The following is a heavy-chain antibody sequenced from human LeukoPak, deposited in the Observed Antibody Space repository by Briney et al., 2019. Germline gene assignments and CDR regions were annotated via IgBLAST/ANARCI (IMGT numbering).Heavy chain of an antibody. V-gene: IGHV3-53*01. D-gene: IGHD3-22*01. CDR3: ARDEDYYDSSGYWYYFDY. CDR2: LYSRVST. Sequence: GGSLRLSCAASGFTVSSSYMSWVRQAPGKGLEWVSVLYSRVSTYYADSVKGRFTISRDNSKNTVYLQMNSLRAEDTAVYYCARDEDYYDSSGYWYYFDYWGQGTLVTVSS. J-gene: IGHJ4*02. CDR1: GFTVSSSY.